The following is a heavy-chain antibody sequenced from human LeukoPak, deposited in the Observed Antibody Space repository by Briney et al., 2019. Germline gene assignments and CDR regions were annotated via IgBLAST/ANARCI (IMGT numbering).Heavy chain of an antibody. D-gene: IGHD4-23*01. Sequence: GGSLRLSCTASGFTFGDYAMSWFRQAPGKGLEWVGLIRSKAYGGTTEYAASVKGRFTISRDDSKSIAYLQMNSLSTEDTAMYYCTRDGPYGGKDYWGQGTLVTVSS. CDR2: IRSKAYGGTT. J-gene: IGHJ4*02. CDR3: TRDGPYGGKDY. CDR1: GFTFGDYA. V-gene: IGHV3-49*03.